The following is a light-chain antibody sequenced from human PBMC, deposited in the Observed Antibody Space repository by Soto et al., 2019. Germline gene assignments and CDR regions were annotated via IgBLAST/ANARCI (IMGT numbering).Light chain of an antibody. J-gene: IGLJ2*01. CDR2: DVS. CDR1: SSDVGGYNH. CDR3: CSYAGSYTKV. V-gene: IGLV2-11*01. Sequence: QSVLTQPRSVSGSPGQSVTISCTGTSSDVGGYNHVSWYQQHPGKAPKLMIYDVSKRPSGVPDRFSGSKSGNTASLTISGLQAEDEADYYCCSYAGSYTKVFGGGTKLTVL.